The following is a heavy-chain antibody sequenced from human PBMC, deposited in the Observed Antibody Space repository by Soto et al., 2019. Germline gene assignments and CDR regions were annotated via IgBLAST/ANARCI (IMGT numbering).Heavy chain of an antibody. D-gene: IGHD5-18*01. CDR1: GGSISSYY. Sequence: SETLSLTCTVSGGSISSYYWSWIRQPPGKGLEWIGYIYYSGSTNYNPSLKSRVTISVDTSKNQFSLKLSSVTAADTAVYYCARGDTYTQKNWFDPWGQGTLVTVSS. CDR3: ARGDTYTQKNWFDP. V-gene: IGHV4-59*08. J-gene: IGHJ5*02. CDR2: IYYSGST.